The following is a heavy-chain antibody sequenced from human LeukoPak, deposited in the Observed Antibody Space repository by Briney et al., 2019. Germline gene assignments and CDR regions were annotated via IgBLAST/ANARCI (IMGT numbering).Heavy chain of an antibody. Sequence: GGSLRLSCAASGFTFSTYAMSWVRQAPGKGLEWVSVIYSGGNTYYADSVKGRFTISRDTSKNTLYLQMNSLRAEDTAIYYCASPRTDDTGAFDIWGQGTMVTVSS. CDR2: IYSGGNT. D-gene: IGHD1-14*01. CDR1: GFTFSTYA. CDR3: ASPRTDDTGAFDI. J-gene: IGHJ3*02. V-gene: IGHV3-23*03.